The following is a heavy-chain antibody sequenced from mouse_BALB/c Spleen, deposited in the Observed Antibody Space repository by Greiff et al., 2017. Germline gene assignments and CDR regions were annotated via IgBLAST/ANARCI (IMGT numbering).Heavy chain of an antibody. V-gene: IGHV1-7*01. CDR2: INTSTGYT. D-gene: IGHD2-1*01. CDR1: GYTFTSYW. J-gene: IGHJ3*01. Sequence: QVQLQQSGAELAKPGASVKMSCKASGYTFTSYWMHWVKQRPGQGLEWIGYINTSTGYTEYNQKFKDKATLTANKSSSTAYMQLSSLTSEDSAVYYCARDGKYDGLAYWGQGTVVTVSA. CDR3: ARDGKYDGLAY.